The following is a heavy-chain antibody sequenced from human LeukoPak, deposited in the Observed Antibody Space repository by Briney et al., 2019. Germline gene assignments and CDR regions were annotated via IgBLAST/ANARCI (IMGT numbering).Heavy chain of an antibody. J-gene: IGHJ4*02. V-gene: IGHV3-23*01. Sequence: GGSLRLSCAASGFTFSSYAMSWVRQAPGKGLEWVSAISGSGGSTYYADSVKGRFTISRDNSKYTLYLQMTSLRAEDTAVYYCAKDTIVVITIFGVVTEAFDYWGQGTLVTVSS. CDR1: GFTFSSYA. CDR3: AKDTIVVITIFGVVTEAFDY. CDR2: ISGSGGST. D-gene: IGHD3-3*01.